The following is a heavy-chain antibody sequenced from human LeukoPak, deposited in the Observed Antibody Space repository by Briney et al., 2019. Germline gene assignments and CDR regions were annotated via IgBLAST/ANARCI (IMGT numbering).Heavy chain of an antibody. Sequence: PSETLSLTCSVPRGSITCHYWSWVRQPPAKGPECLGYVHSSGTTSYNPSLKSRVTISADTSKNQFSLKMTSLTTADTGVYYCAALGDNNSWNNFWGQGTLVTVSS. CDR3: AALGDNNSWNNF. CDR2: VHSSGTT. V-gene: IGHV4-59*11. J-gene: IGHJ4*02. CDR1: RGSITCHY. D-gene: IGHD1/OR15-1a*01.